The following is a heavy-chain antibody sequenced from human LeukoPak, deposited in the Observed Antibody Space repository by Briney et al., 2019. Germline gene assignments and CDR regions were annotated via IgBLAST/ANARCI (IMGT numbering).Heavy chain of an antibody. V-gene: IGHV1-8*03. Sequence: ASVTVSCKASGYTFTSYDINWVRQATGQGLEWMGWMNPNSGNTGYAQKFQGRVTITRNTSISTAYMELSSLRSEDTAVYYCARDLRGSSWYRGSSYWYFDLWGRGTLVTVSS. CDR1: GYTFTSYD. CDR3: ARDLRGSSWYRGSSYWYFDL. D-gene: IGHD6-13*01. J-gene: IGHJ2*01. CDR2: MNPNSGNT.